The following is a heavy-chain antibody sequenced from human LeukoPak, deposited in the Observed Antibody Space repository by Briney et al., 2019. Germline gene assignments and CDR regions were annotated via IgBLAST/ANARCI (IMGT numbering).Heavy chain of an antibody. CDR2: IYYSGST. V-gene: IGHV4-59*01. CDR3: ARYTRHYYDSNLNAFDI. D-gene: IGHD3-22*01. Sequence: PSETLSLTCTVSGGSISSYYWSWIRQPPGKGLEWIGYIYYSGSTNYNPSLKSRVTISVDTSKNQFSLKLSSVTAADTAVYYCARYTRHYYDSNLNAFDIWGQGTMVTVSS. CDR1: GGSISSYY. J-gene: IGHJ3*02.